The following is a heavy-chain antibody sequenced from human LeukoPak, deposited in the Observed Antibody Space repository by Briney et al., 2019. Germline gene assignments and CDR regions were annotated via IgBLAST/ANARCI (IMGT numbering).Heavy chain of an antibody. D-gene: IGHD2-21*01. V-gene: IGHV4-34*01. CDR3: ARLRGEGDYYYYYYYMDV. CDR2: INHSGST. J-gene: IGHJ6*03. Sequence: PSETLSLTCPVYGGSFRGYYWSWLRQPPGKGLEWIGEINHSGSTNYNPSHKSRVTISVDTSKNQFSLKLSSVTAADTAVYYCARLRGEGDYYYYYYYMDVWGKGTTVTVSS. CDR1: GGSFRGYY.